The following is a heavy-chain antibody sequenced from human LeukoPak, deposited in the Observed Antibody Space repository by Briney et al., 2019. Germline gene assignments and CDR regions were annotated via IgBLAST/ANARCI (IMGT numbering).Heavy chain of an antibody. Sequence: PGGSLRLSCAASGFTFSCYTMGWVRQAPGKGLEWVSAISGSDGSTHCAESVKGRFTVSRDNSKSTLYLQMNSLRAEDTAVYYCAKDPYYDSSSYYDHWGQGTLVTVSS. V-gene: IGHV3-23*01. CDR2: ISGSDGST. J-gene: IGHJ5*02. CDR3: AKDPYYDSSSYYDH. CDR1: GFTFSCYT. D-gene: IGHD3-22*01.